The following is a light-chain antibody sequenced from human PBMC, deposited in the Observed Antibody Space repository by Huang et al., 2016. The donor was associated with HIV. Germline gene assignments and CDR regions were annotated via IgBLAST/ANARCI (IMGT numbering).Light chain of an antibody. V-gene: IGKV3-20*01. CDR3: QQYGSSPIT. CDR2: GAS. Sequence: EIVLTQSPGPLYLSPGERVTLSCRASQSVGTYLAWYQQKPGQAPRLLIYGASRRGNGIPDRFGGSGYGKDFVLTISRLDPGYFAVYCCQQYGSSPITFGQGTRLEIK. CDR1: QSVGTY. J-gene: IGKJ5*01.